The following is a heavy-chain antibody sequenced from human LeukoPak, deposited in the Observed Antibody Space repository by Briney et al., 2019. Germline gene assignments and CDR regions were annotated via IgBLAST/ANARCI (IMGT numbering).Heavy chain of an antibody. V-gene: IGHV3-21*01. CDR3: ARNPWVARSDY. CDR2: ISSSSSYI. D-gene: IGHD5-12*01. CDR1: GFTFSSYN. J-gene: IGHJ4*02. Sequence: GGSLRLSCAASGFTFSSYNMNWVRQAPGKGLEWVSSISSSSSYIYYADTVKGRFTISRDNAKNSLYLQMNSLRAEDTAVYYCARNPWVARSDYWAREPWSPSPQ.